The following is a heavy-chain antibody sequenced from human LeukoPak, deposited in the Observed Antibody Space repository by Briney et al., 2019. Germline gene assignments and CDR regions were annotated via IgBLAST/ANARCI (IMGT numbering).Heavy chain of an antibody. CDR3: VRDAYGSGKGYFDY. V-gene: IGHV1-18*01. J-gene: IGHJ4*02. D-gene: IGHD3-10*01. CDR1: GYAFTNYG. CDR2: ISSYDGNT. Sequence: ASVKVSCKASGYAFTNYGFSWVRQAPGQGLEWMGWISSYDGNTKSVDNLQGRVTMTTDTSTSTAYMELRSLRSDDTAVYYCVRDAYGSGKGYFDYWGQGTLVTVSS.